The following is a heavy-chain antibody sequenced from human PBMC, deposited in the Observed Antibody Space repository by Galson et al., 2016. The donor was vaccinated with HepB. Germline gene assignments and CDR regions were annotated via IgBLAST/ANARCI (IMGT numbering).Heavy chain of an antibody. D-gene: IGHD4-17*01. CDR3: ARHFDYGDYLHFDY. J-gene: IGHJ4*02. CDR2: IYYSGST. V-gene: IGHV4-39*01. Sequence: SETLSLTCIVSGGSINRSSYYWGWIRQPPGKGLEWIGSIYYSGSTYYNPSLKSRVTISVDTSKNQFSLKLTSVTAADTAVYYCARHFDYGDYLHFDYWGQGTLVTVSS. CDR1: GGSINRSSYY.